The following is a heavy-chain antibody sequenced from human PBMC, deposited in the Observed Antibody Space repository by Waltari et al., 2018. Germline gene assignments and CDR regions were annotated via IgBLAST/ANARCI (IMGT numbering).Heavy chain of an antibody. Sequence: EVQLVEAGGGLVQPGGSLRLSCAGSGFPFSCDEMNWVRQAPGKGLEWVSYISSSGSPIYYANSVKGRFTISRDNAKNSLYLQMNSLRAEDTAVYYCARGWSGSYFRYFDYWGQGALVTVSS. CDR1: GFPFSCDE. D-gene: IGHD1-26*01. CDR3: ARGWSGSYFRYFDY. V-gene: IGHV3-48*03. J-gene: IGHJ4*02. CDR2: ISSSGSPI.